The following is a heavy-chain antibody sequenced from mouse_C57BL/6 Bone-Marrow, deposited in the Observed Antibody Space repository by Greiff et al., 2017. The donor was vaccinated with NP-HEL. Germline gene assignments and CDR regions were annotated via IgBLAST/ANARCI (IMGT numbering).Heavy chain of an antibody. Sequence: VQLQQPGAELVKPGASVKMSCKASGYTFTSYWITWVKQRPGQGLEWIGDLYPGSGSTNYNEKFKSKATLTVDPSSSTAYMQLSSLTSEDSAVYYCANDKERNYAMDYWGQGTSVTVSS. CDR1: GYTFTSYW. CDR3: ANDKERNYAMDY. J-gene: IGHJ4*01. V-gene: IGHV1-55*01. CDR2: LYPGSGST.